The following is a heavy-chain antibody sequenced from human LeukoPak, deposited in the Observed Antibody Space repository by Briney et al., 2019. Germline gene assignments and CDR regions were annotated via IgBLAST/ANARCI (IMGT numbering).Heavy chain of an antibody. Sequence: GASLKLSCKASDYTFTSYGISWVRQAPGQGLEWMGWISAYDGNTNYAQKLKGRVTMTTDTSKSTAYMQLSSLRSDDTAGYYCAREGGGVAGTGGYWGQGTLVTVSS. CDR2: ISAYDGNT. CDR3: AREGGGVAGTGGY. V-gene: IGHV1-18*01. J-gene: IGHJ4*02. D-gene: IGHD6-19*01. CDR1: DYTFTSYG.